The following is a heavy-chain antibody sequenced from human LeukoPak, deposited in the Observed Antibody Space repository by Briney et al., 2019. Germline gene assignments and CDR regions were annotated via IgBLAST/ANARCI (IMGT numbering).Heavy chain of an antibody. V-gene: IGHV3-33*01. Sequence: GGSLRLSCAASGFAFSTYGMHWVRQAPGKGLEWVAVIWYDGSNKYYADSVKGRFTISRDNSRNTLYLRMNSLRAEDTAVYYCARALSTAARTTQFDYWGQGTLVTVSS. CDR3: ARALSTAARTTQFDY. CDR2: IWYDGSNK. J-gene: IGHJ4*02. D-gene: IGHD6-6*01. CDR1: GFAFSTYG.